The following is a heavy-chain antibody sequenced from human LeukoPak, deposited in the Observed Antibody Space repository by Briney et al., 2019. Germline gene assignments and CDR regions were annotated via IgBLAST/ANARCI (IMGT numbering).Heavy chain of an antibody. CDR2: IYYSGST. Sequence: SETLSLTCTVSGGSISSSSYYWGWIRQPPGKGLEWIGSIYYSGSTYYNPSLKSRVTISVDTSKNQFSLKLSSVTAADTAVYYCARHEREVRFLEWFGSFFDYWGQGTLVTVSA. J-gene: IGHJ4*02. CDR3: ARHEREVRFLEWFGSFFDY. CDR1: GGSISSSSYY. V-gene: IGHV4-39*01. D-gene: IGHD3-3*01.